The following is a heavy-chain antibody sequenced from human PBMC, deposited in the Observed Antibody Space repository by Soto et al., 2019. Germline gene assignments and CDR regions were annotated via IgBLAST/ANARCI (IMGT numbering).Heavy chain of an antibody. J-gene: IGHJ2*01. CDR1: GFSFADHF. D-gene: IGHD3-10*01. V-gene: IGHV3-72*01. CDR3: AREAMNDGHYQISYFDV. CDR2: TRNKFNGYST. Sequence: PGGSLRLSCAASGFSFADHFMDWVRQAPGKGLEWVGRTRNKFNGYSTEYAASVTGRFTISRDDSHNSLYLQMDSLNTEDSAVYHCAREAMNDGHYQISYFDVWGRGTLVTVSA.